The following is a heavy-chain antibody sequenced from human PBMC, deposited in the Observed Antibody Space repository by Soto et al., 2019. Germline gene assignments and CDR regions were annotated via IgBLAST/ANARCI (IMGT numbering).Heavy chain of an antibody. V-gene: IGHV4-30-4*01. D-gene: IGHD2-2*01. CDR3: GRDITSNANCIDP. J-gene: IGHJ5*02. CDR2: IYYTGKT. Sequence: QVQLQESGPGLVKPSQTLSLTCSVSGDYIHVGGYYWTWIRQRPGKGLEWMGYIYYTGKTYYNSSLESRLTMSVDRSKNQFSLRLTSVTAADTAVYFCGRDITSNANCIDPWGQGTLVTVSS. CDR1: GDYIHVGGYY.